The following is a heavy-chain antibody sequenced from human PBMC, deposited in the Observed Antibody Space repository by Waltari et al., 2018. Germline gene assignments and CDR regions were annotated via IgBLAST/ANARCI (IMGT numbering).Heavy chain of an antibody. CDR2: IYYSGRT. V-gene: IGHV4-31*03. Sequence: QVQLQESGPGLVKPSQPLSLTCTVSGGSISSTGYYGGWIRQHPGKGLEWIGSIYYSGRTSYNPSLTSRVSISVDTSKNQFSLKLTSVTAADTAMFYCARCITARTLGYWFDPWGQGTLVTVSS. D-gene: IGHD6-6*01. CDR3: ARCITARTLGYWFDP. CDR1: GGSISSTGYY. J-gene: IGHJ5*02.